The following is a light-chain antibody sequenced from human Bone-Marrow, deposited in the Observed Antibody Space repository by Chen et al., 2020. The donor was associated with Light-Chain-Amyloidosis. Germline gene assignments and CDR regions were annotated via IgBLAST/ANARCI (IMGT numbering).Light chain of an antibody. CDR2: DDS. J-gene: IGLJ3*02. V-gene: IGLV3-21*02. Sequence: SYVLTQPSSVSVAPGQTATIACGGNNIGSTCVLWYQQTPGKAPLLVVYDDSDRPSGIPARLSASNAGNTATLTMSRVEAGDEADYYCQVWDRSSDRAVFGGGTKLTVL. CDR1: NIGSTC. CDR3: QVWDRSSDRAV.